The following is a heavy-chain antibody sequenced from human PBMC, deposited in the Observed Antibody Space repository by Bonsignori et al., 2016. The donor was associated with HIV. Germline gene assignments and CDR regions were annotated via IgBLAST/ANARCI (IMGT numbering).Heavy chain of an antibody. Sequence: VRQAPGKGLEWVAVISYDGSNKYYADSVKGRFTISRDNSKNTLYLQMNSLRAEDTAVYYCAKDMRDTSGYYYYYYYYMDVWGKGTTVTVSS. D-gene: IGHD3-22*01. V-gene: IGHV3-30*18. CDR2: ISYDGSNK. CDR3: AKDMRDTSGYYYYYYYYMDV. J-gene: IGHJ6*03.